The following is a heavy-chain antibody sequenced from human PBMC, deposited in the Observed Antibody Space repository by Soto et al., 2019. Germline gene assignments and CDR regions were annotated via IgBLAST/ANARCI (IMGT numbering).Heavy chain of an antibody. CDR2: TYYRSKWYN. CDR3: AIGGECLDVYYYYYGMCV. Sequence: PSQTLSLTCAISGDSVSSNSAAWNWIRQSPSRGLEWLGRTYYRSKWYNDYAVSVKSRLTINPDTSTNQFSLQLNSVTPEDTAVNCCAIGGECLDVYYYYYGMCVLGQGTTGTGSS. J-gene: IGHJ6*02. D-gene: IGHD3-10*01. V-gene: IGHV6-1*01. CDR1: GDSVSSNSAA.